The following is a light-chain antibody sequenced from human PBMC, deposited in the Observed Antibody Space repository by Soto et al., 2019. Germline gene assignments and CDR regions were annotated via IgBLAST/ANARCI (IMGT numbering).Light chain of an antibody. Sequence: QSVLTQPPSVSAAPRQTVTISCSGSNSNIGSHSVSWFQQLPGTAPKLLIYDDNRRPSGIPDRFSGSKSGTSATLVITGLQTGDEADYYCGSWDSRLAARVFGGGTKVTVL. CDR3: GSWDSRLAARV. J-gene: IGLJ2*01. CDR1: NSNIGSHS. CDR2: DDN. V-gene: IGLV1-51*01.